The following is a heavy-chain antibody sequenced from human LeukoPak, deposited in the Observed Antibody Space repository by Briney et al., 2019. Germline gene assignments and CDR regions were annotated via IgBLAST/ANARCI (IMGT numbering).Heavy chain of an antibody. CDR3: AKRGNYYDRND. J-gene: IGHJ4*02. Sequence: GGSLRLSCAASGFTFSSYAMSWVRQAPGKGLEWVSAISGSGGSTYYADSVKGRFTISRDDSKNTLYLQMNSLRAEDTAVYYCAKRGNYYDRNDWGQGTLVTVSS. CDR2: ISGSGGST. CDR1: GFTFSSYA. D-gene: IGHD3-10*02. V-gene: IGHV3-23*01.